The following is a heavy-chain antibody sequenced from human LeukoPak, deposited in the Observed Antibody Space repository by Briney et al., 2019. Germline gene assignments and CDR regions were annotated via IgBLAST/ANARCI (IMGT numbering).Heavy chain of an antibody. CDR1: GYSFPTQS. D-gene: IGHD7-27*01. CDR2: INPSGGDT. V-gene: IGHV1-46*01. CDR3: ARGTTLSGAYDF. Sequence: GASVKVSCKASGYSFPTQSIDWVRQAPGQGLEWMGIINPSGGDTIHAQKFQGRVTMTRDTSTSTVYMELSSLGPEDTAMYFCARGTTLSGAYDFWGQGTLVTVSS. J-gene: IGHJ4*02.